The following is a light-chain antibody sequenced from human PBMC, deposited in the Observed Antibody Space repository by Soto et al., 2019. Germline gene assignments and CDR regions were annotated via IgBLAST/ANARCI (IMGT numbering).Light chain of an antibody. CDR2: KAS. CDR3: QQYDSFSLT. Sequence: DIQMTQSPSTLSASVGDRVTITCRASQSIRTWLAWYQQKPGKAPKLLIYKASSLESGVPSRFSGSGSGTEFTLTISSLQPDDFASYYCQQYDSFSLTFGGGTKVEIK. J-gene: IGKJ4*01. CDR1: QSIRTW. V-gene: IGKV1-5*03.